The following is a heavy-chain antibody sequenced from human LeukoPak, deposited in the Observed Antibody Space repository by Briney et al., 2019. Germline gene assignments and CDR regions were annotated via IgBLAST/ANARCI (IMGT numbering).Heavy chain of an antibody. J-gene: IGHJ4*02. CDR3: ANLAKKSSGYFRDY. CDR1: GGSFSGYY. CDR2: INHSGST. Sequence: PSETLSLTCAVYGGSFSGYYWSWIRQPPGKGLEWIGEINHSGSTNYNPSLKSRVTISVDTSKNQFSLKLSSVTAADTAVYYCANLAKKSSGYFRDYWGQGTLVTVSS. D-gene: IGHD3-22*01. V-gene: IGHV4-34*01.